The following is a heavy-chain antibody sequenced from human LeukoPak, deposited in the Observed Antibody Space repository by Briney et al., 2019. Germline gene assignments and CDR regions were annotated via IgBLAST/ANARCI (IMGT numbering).Heavy chain of an antibody. Sequence: GGSLRLSSAASGFIICSYWMTWVRQAPGKGLEWVANIKQDGSERNYVDSVRGRFTVYRANAKNSLYLQMNGLRVDDTDVYFCAREVAGRRLESWVVPWGQGAPVIVST. J-gene: IGHJ5*01. D-gene: IGHD6-6*01. CDR2: IKQDGSER. V-gene: IGHV3-7*01. CDR3: AREVAGRRLESWVVP. CDR1: GFIICSYW.